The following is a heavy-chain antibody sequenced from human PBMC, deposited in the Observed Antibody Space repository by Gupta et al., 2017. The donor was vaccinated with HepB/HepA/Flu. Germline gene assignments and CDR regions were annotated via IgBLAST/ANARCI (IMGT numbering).Heavy chain of an antibody. CDR1: VFTFDDYT. CDR2: ISGDGGST. Sequence: EVQLVESGGGVVQPGVSLRLSCAASVFTFDDYTMYWLRQAPGKGLEWVSLISGDGGSTYYADSVKGRFTISRDNSKNSLYLQMNSLRTEDTALYYCAKEGSSGYYSLDYWGQGTLVTVSS. J-gene: IGHJ4*02. CDR3: AKEGSSGYYSLDY. D-gene: IGHD3-22*01. V-gene: IGHV3-43*02.